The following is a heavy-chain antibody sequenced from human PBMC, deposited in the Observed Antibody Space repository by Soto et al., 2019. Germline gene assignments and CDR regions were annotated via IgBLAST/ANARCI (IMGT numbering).Heavy chain of an antibody. J-gene: IGHJ4*02. CDR2: ITGSGGDT. V-gene: IGHV3-23*01. CDR3: AKGSASSRPYYFEY. CDR1: EFTFSSYA. Sequence: GGSLRLSCAASEFTFSSYAMSWVRQAPGKGLEWVSAITGSGGDTYHADSVKGRFTISRDNPKNTLYLQMNSLRAEDTAVYYCAKGSASSRPYYFEYWGQGTLVTVSS. D-gene: IGHD2-2*01.